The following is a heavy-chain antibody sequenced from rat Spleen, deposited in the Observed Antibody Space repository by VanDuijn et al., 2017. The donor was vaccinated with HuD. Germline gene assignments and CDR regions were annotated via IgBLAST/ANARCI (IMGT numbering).Heavy chain of an antibody. J-gene: IGHJ1*01. Sequence: EEHLVESGGGLVQPGRSLKLSCVASGFTFSNYWMTWIRQAPGKGLEWFASITKSGDNTYHLDSVKGRFTISRDNAKGTLYLQMDSLRSEDTATYYCARMFSTDSYWYFDFWGPGTMVTVSS. D-gene: IGHD1-6*01. CDR3: ARMFSTDSYWYFDF. CDR2: ITKSGDNT. V-gene: IGHV5-31*01. CDR1: GFTFSNYW.